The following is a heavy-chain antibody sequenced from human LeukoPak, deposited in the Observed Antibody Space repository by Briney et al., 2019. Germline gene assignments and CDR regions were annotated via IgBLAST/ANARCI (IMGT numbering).Heavy chain of an antibody. CDR3: ARAGYYDSSGYYCDACDI. Sequence: SQTLSLTCAVSGGSISSGGYSWSWIRQPPGKGLEWIGYIYHSGSTYYNPSLKSRVTISVDRSKNQFSLKLSSVTAADTAVYYCARAGYYDSSGYYCDACDIWGQGTMVTVSS. V-gene: IGHV4-30-2*01. J-gene: IGHJ3*02. D-gene: IGHD3-22*01. CDR2: IYHSGST. CDR1: GGSISSGGYS.